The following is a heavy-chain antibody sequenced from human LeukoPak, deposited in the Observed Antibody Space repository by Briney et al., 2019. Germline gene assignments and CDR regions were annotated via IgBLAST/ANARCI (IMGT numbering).Heavy chain of an antibody. J-gene: IGHJ4*02. CDR2: ISGSGGTT. CDR1: GFTFSRYS. V-gene: IGHV3-23*01. Sequence: GGSLRLSCAASGFTFSRYSMNWVRQAPGKGLQWVAAISGSGGTTYYADSVKGRFTISRDNSKNTVYLQLSSLRAEDTAVYYCAKDPSDFLVDCWGQGTLVTVSS. CDR3: AKDPSDFLVDC. D-gene: IGHD2-21*02.